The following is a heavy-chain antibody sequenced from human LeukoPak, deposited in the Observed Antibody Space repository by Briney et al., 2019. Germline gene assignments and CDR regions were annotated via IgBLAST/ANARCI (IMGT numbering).Heavy chain of an antibody. V-gene: IGHV3-7*05. Sequence: GGSLRLSCVASGFTFSNYWMSWVRQAPGKGLEWVANIKQDGSEKYYVDSVKGRFTISRDNAKNSLYLQMNSLRAEDTAVYFCARDSSPGYYDFVWGTYPRYWGQGTLVTVSS. J-gene: IGHJ4*02. CDR2: IKQDGSEK. CDR1: GFTFSNYW. CDR3: ARDSSPGYYDFVWGTYPRY. D-gene: IGHD3-16*02.